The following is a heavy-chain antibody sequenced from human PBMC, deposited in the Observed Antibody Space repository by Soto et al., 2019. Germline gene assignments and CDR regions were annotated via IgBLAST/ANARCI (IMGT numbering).Heavy chain of an antibody. CDR3: ARKLLWLGGGPHSFDP. CDR1: GDSISSNYY. CDR2: IYHDGDT. Sequence: SETLSLTCAVSGDSISSNYYWSWVRQSPGRGLEWIGEIYHDGDTHQNPSLKSRVTISVDKSKNLFSLNLTSVTAADTAVYYCARKLLWLGGGPHSFDPWGQGTLVTVSS. V-gene: IGHV4-4*02. J-gene: IGHJ5*02. D-gene: IGHD3-10*01.